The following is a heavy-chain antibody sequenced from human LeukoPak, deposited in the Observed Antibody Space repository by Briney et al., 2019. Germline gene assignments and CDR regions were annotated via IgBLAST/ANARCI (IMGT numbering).Heavy chain of an antibody. CDR1: GYTFTSYG. J-gene: IGHJ4*02. CDR2: ISAYNGNT. Sequence: ASVKVSCKASGYTFTSYGISWVRQAPGQGREWMGWISAYNGNTNFAQKLQGRVTMTTDTSTSTAYMELRSLRSDDTAVYYCARVLGTYGPVEHPDYWGQGTLVTVSS. D-gene: IGHD7-27*01. CDR3: ARVLGTYGPVEHPDY. V-gene: IGHV1-18*01.